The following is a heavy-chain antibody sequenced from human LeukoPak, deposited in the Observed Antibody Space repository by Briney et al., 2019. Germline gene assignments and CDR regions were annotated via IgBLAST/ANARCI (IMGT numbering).Heavy chain of an antibody. D-gene: IGHD5-18*01. CDR1: GGTFSSYA. CDR2: IIPIFGTA. V-gene: IGHV1-69*05. J-gene: IGHJ4*02. CDR3: ARDGRGYSYGEFDFDY. Sequence: SVKVSCKASGGTFSSYAISWVRQAPGQGLEWMGRIIPIFGTANYAQKFQGRVKITTDESTSPAYMALSSLRSEDTGVYYCARDGRGYSYGEFDFDYWGQGTLVTVSS.